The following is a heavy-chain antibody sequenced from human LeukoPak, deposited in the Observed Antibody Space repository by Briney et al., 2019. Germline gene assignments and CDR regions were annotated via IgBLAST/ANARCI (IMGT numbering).Heavy chain of an antibody. V-gene: IGHV4-39*07. CDR2: INHSGST. Sequence: SETLSLTCTVSGGSISSSSYYWSWIRQPPGKGLEWIGEINHSGSTNYNPSLKSRVTISVDTSKNQFSLKLSSVTAADTAVYYCARGRLAVAGTSYYYYGMDVWGQGTTVTVSS. CDR1: GGSISSSSYY. D-gene: IGHD6-19*01. CDR3: ARGRLAVAGTSYYYYGMDV. J-gene: IGHJ6*02.